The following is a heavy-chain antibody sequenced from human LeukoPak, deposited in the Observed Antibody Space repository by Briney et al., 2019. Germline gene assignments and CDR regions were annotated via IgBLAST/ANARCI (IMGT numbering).Heavy chain of an antibody. D-gene: IGHD3-22*01. CDR3: AREGYYYDSSGYSA. V-gene: IGHV3-21*01. CDR2: ISSSSSYI. Sequence: GGSLRLSCAASGFTFSSYSMTWVRQAPGKGLEWVSSISSSSSYIYYADSVKGRFTISRDNAKNSLYLQMNSLRAEDTAVYYCAREGYYYDSSGYSAWGQGTLVTVSS. J-gene: IGHJ5*02. CDR1: GFTFSSYS.